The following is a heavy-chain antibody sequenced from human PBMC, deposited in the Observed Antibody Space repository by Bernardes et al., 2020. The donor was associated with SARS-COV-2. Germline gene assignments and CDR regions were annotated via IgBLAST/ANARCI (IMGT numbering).Heavy chain of an antibody. D-gene: IGHD3-22*01. V-gene: IGHV1-69*13. CDR3: ASFPDYYDSRLRDY. Sequence: SLKVSCKASGGTFSSYAISWVRQAPGQGLEWMGGIIPIFGTANYAQKFQGRVTITADESTSTAYMELSSLRSEDTTVYYCASFPDYYDSRLRDYWGQGTLVTVSS. CDR1: GGTFSSYA. CDR2: IIPIFGTA. J-gene: IGHJ4*02.